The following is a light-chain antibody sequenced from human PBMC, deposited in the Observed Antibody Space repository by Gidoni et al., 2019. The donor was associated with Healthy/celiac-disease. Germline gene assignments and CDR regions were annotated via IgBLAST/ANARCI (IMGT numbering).Light chain of an antibody. J-gene: IGKJ4*01. CDR2: WAS. CDR3: QQYYSTPFT. CDR1: QSVLYSSNNKHY. V-gene: IGKV4-1*01. Sequence: DIVMTQSPDSLAVSLGERATINCKSSQSVLYSSNNKHYLAWYQQKPGQPPKLLISWASTRESGVPDRFSGSGSGTDFTLTISSLQAEDVAVYYCQQYYSTPFTFGGGTKVEIK.